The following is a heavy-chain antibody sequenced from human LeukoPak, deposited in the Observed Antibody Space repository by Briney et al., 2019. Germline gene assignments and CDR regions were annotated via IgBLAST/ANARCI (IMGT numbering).Heavy chain of an antibody. J-gene: IGHJ4*02. CDR3: AKSLYGGCDY. Sequence: GGSLRLSCAASGFTFSSYAMSWVRQAPGKGLEWVSAISGGGGTTYYADSVKGRFTISRDNSKNTVYLQMNSLRVEDTAVYYCAKSLYGGCDYWGQGTVVTVSS. CDR1: GFTFSSYA. CDR2: ISGGGGTT. V-gene: IGHV3-23*01. D-gene: IGHD3-16*02.